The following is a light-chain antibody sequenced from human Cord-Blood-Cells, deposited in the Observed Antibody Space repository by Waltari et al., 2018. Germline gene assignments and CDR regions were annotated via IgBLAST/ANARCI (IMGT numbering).Light chain of an antibody. J-gene: IGKJ2*01. Sequence: VIWMTQSPSLLSAPTGDRVTISCRMSQGISNYLAWYHQKPGKAPELLIYAASTLQSGVASSFIGSGSGTDFILPISCLQYEDFATYYCQQYYSFPYTFGQGTKLEIK. CDR1: QGISNY. V-gene: IGKV1D-8*01. CDR3: QQYYSFPYT. CDR2: AAS.